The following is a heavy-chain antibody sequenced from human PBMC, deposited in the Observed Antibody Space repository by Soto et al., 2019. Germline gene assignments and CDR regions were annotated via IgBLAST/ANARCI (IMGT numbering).Heavy chain of an antibody. CDR1: GYTFSKYW. V-gene: IGHV5-51*01. CDR3: ARKFAPEFFDS. J-gene: IGHJ4*02. CDR2: IYPGDSDT. D-gene: IGHD3-10*01. Sequence: PGESLKTSCQASGYTFSKYWIAWVRQMPGKGLEWMGIIYPGDSDTKYSPAFQGQVTISADKSINTAYLQWTSLEASDTAMYYCARKFAPEFFDSWGQGTLVTVSS.